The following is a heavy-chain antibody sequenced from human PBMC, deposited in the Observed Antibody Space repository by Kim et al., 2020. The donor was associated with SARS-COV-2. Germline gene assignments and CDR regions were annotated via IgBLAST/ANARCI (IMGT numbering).Heavy chain of an antibody. CDR3: ATFWSGYYLSGAQVY. CDR2: SSSSSSYI. J-gene: IGHJ4*02. Sequence: GGSLRLSCAASGFTFSSYSMNWVRQAPGKGLEWDSSSSSSSSYIYYADSVKGRFTISRDNAKNSLYLQMNSLRAEDTAVYYCATFWSGYYLSGAQVYWGQGTLVTFSS. D-gene: IGHD3-3*01. V-gene: IGHV3-21*01. CDR1: GFTFSSYS.